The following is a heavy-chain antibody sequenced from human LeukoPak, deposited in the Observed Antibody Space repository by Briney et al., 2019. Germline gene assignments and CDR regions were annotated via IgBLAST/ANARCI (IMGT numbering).Heavy chain of an antibody. J-gene: IGHJ4*02. CDR2: IYDSGNT. CDR1: RGSISSDH. CDR3: ARHIPGPYYFDY. Sequence: PSETLSLTCTVSRGSISSDHWSWIRQPPGNRLEWIRYIYDSGNTKYNPSLKSRVTMSVDTSKNPFSLKVTSVTAADTAVYYCARHIPGPYYFDYWGQGTLVTVSS. D-gene: IGHD1-14*01. V-gene: IGHV4-59*08.